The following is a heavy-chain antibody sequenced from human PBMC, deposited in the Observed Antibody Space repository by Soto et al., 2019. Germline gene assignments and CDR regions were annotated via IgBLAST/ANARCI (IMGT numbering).Heavy chain of an antibody. CDR2: IKSKGHGGTT. V-gene: IGHV3-15*07. CDR3: TTDSYTSVIVVRFDY. Sequence: GGSLRLSCAASGFAFSNSWINWVRQAPGKGLEWVGRIKSKGHGGTTDFAAPVRGRFAISRDDSRNLVYMQMNSLNTEDTAVYYCTTDSYTSVIVVRFDYWGHGTLVTVSS. CDR1: GFAFSNSW. J-gene: IGHJ4*01. D-gene: IGHD3-22*01.